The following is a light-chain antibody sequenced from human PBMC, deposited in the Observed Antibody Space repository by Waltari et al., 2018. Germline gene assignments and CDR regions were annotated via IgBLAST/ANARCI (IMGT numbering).Light chain of an antibody. CDR3: QSADSSGTFYV. J-gene: IGLJ1*01. Sequence: YELTQPPSVSVSPGQTARITCPGDVLPKQYAYWYQQKPGQAPVLVIYKDRERPSGIPERFSGSSSGTTVTLTISGVLAEDEADYYCQSADSSGTFYVFGTGTKVTVL. V-gene: IGLV3-25*03. CDR1: VLPKQY. CDR2: KDR.